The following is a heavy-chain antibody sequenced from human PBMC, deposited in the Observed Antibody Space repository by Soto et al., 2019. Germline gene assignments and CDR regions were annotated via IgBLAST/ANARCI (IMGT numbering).Heavy chain of an antibody. V-gene: IGHV3-74*01. Sequence: EVQLVESGGGLVQPGESLTLSCTASGFTFSSYWMHWVRQAPGKGPVWVSRIKTDGSRTDYADYVKGRFTVSRDNAKNTLFLHMNSLTAEDTAVYYCARNWNGVDYWGQGTLVTVSS. CDR1: GFTFSSYW. D-gene: IGHD1-1*01. CDR3: ARNWNGVDY. J-gene: IGHJ4*02. CDR2: IKTDGSRT.